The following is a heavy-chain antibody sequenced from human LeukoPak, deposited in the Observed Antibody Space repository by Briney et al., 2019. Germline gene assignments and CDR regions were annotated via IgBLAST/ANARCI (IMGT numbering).Heavy chain of an antibody. CDR2: INSDGSST. Sequence: GGSLRLSCAASGFTFSSYWMHWVRQAPGKGLVWVSRINSDGSSTTYADSVKGRFTMSRDNAKNTLYLQMNSLRAEDTAVYYCARGGFGIVVVSAIDYWGQGTLVTVSS. V-gene: IGHV3-74*01. CDR3: ARGGFGIVVVSAIDY. CDR1: GFTFSSYW. D-gene: IGHD2-21*01. J-gene: IGHJ4*02.